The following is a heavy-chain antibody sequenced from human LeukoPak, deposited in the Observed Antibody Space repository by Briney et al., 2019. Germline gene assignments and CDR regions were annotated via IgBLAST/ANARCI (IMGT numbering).Heavy chain of an antibody. J-gene: IGHJ4*02. CDR2: INHSGST. D-gene: IGHD2-15*01. CDR1: GGSFSGYY. V-gene: IGHV4-34*01. Sequence: SETLSLTCAVYGGSFSGYYWSWIRQPPGKGLEWIGEINHSGSTNYNPSLKSRVTISVDTSKNQFSLKLSSVTAAGTAVYYCARNRCSGGSCYLRAYYFDYWGQGTLVTVSS. CDR3: ARNRCSGGSCYLRAYYFDY.